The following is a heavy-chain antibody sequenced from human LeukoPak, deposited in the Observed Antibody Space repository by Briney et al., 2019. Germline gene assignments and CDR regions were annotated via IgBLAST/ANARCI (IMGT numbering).Heavy chain of an antibody. V-gene: IGHV3-66*01. D-gene: IGHD5-18*01. CDR3: AKYGYSIYFDY. CDR1: GFTVSSNY. CDR2: IYSGGST. J-gene: IGHJ4*02. Sequence: GGSLRLSCAASGFTVSSNYMSWVRQAPGKGLEWVSVIYSGGSTYYADSVKGRFTISRDNSKNTLYLQMNSLRAEDTAVYYCAKYGYSIYFDYWGQGTLVTVSS.